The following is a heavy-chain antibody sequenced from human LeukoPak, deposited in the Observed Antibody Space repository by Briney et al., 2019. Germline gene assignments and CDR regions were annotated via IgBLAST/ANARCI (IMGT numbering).Heavy chain of an antibody. CDR3: ARGPRCSGGSCYADN. Sequence: HPGGTLRPSCADSAFTFSSYAIYWVRQDPGRGLGWVSVISYDGTTKYYADSVEGRFTISRDNSKNTLYLQMNSLRAEDTAVYYCARGPRCSGGSCYADNWGQGTLVTVSS. V-gene: IGHV3-30*04. D-gene: IGHD2-15*01. CDR1: AFTFSSYA. CDR2: ISYDGTTK. J-gene: IGHJ4*02.